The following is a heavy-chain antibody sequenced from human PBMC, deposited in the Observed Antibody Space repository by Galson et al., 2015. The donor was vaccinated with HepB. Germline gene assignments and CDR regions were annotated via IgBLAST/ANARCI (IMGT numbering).Heavy chain of an antibody. J-gene: IGHJ4*02. Sequence: SVKVSCTASGGTFSSYSIAWVRQAPGQGLEWMGRIIPVRGITNYAQKFQGRVTITADKSTTTAHMELSSLGSDDTAVYFCARDYYDSNGYYAGHLDFWGQGTLVTVSS. V-gene: IGHV1-69*04. D-gene: IGHD3-22*01. CDR1: GGTFSSYS. CDR2: IIPVRGIT. CDR3: ARDYYDSNGYYAGHLDF.